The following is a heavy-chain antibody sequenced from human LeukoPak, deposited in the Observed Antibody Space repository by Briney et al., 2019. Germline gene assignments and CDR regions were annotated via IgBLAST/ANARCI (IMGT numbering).Heavy chain of an antibody. CDR2: IWFNGDNQ. J-gene: IGHJ4*02. Sequence: TGGCLRVSCEVSLFLFRRYGVHSVCQAPGKGLERVAVIWFNGDNQYYTDSVKGRFTISRDNSTKTLFLKMHSLKAEDTAVYFCARGGPGYCDDDNCYKGFDHWGQGTLVIVSS. D-gene: IGHD2-15*01. CDR1: LFLFRRYG. CDR3: ARGGPGYCDDDNCYKGFDH. V-gene: IGHV3-33*02.